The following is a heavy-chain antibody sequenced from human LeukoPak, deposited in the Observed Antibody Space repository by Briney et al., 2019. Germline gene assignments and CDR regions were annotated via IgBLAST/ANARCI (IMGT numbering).Heavy chain of an antibody. D-gene: IGHD1-26*01. Sequence: GESLKISCKGSGYSFTSYWIGWVRQMPGKGLEWMGIIYPGDSDTLYSPSFQGQVTISADKSISTAYLRWSSLKASDTAMYYCARLGGELLRYFDYWGQGTLVTVSS. CDR1: GYSFTSYW. J-gene: IGHJ4*02. CDR2: IYPGDSDT. V-gene: IGHV5-51*01. CDR3: ARLGGELLRYFDY.